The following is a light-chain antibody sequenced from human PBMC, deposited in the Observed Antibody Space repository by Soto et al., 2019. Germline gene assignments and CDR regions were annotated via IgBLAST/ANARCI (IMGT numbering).Light chain of an antibody. CDR1: SSNIGNNY. CDR3: GTWDTSLSAGV. CDR2: DNN. J-gene: IGLJ2*01. V-gene: IGLV1-51*01. Sequence: QSVLTQPPSVSAAPGQKVTISCSGSSSNIGNNYVSWYQQVPGTVPRLLIYDNNKRPSGTPYRFSGSKSGTSATLGITGLQTGDEADYFCGTWDTSLSAGVFGGGTKLTVL.